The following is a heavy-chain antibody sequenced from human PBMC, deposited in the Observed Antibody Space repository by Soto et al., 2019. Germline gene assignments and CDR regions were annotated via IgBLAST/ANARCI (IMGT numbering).Heavy chain of an antibody. V-gene: IGHV1-46*01. CDR3: ARRGNPTYYYDSSGYYPFDY. J-gene: IGHJ4*02. CDR1: GYTFTCYC. Sequence: ASVKVSCKASGYTFTCYCMHWVRQAPGQGLEWMGIINPSGGSTSYAQKFQGRVTMTRDTSTSTVYMELSSLRSEDTAVYYCARRGNPTYYYDSSGYYPFDYWGQGTLVTVSS. CDR2: INPSGGST. D-gene: IGHD3-22*01.